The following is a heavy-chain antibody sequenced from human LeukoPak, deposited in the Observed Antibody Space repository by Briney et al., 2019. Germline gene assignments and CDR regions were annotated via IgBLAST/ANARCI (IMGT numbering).Heavy chain of an antibody. Sequence: SVKVSCKAPGGTFSSYAISWVRQAPGQGLKWMGGIIPIFGTANYAQKFQGRVTITADESTSTAYMELSSLRSEDTAVYYCARGGYYYDSSGYYFDYWGQGTLVTVSS. CDR1: GGTFSSYA. CDR2: IIPIFGTA. J-gene: IGHJ4*02. V-gene: IGHV1-69*13. D-gene: IGHD3-22*01. CDR3: ARGGYYYDSSGYYFDY.